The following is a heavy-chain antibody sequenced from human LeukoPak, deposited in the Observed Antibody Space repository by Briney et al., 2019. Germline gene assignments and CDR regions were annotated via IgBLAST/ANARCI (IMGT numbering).Heavy chain of an antibody. D-gene: IGHD3-22*01. CDR2: IKQDGSEK. CDR1: GFTFSSYW. CDR3: ARPYDSSGYYFSNGKGPLSY. V-gene: IGHV3-7*01. J-gene: IGHJ4*02. Sequence: GGSLRLSCAASGFTFSSYWMSWVRQAPGKGLEWVANIKQDGSEKYYVDSVKGRFTISRDNAKNSLYLQMNSLRAEDTAVYYCARPYDSSGYYFSNGKGPLSYWGQGTLVTVSS.